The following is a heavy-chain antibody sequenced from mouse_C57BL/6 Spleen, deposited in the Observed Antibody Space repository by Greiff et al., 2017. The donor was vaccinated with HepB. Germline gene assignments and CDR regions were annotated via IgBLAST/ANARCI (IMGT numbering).Heavy chain of an antibody. CDR2: INPNNGGT. J-gene: IGHJ3*01. CDR1: GYTFTDYY. Sequence: EVQLQQSGPELVKPGASVKISCKASGYTFTDYYMNWVKQSHGKSLEWIGDINPNNGGTSYNQKFKGKATLTVDKSSSTAYMELRSLTSEDSAVYYCARRVQAWFAYWGQGTLVTVSA. V-gene: IGHV1-26*01. CDR3: ARRVQAWFAY. D-gene: IGHD6-1*01.